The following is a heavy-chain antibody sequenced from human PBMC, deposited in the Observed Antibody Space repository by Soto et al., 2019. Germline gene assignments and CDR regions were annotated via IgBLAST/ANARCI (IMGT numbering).Heavy chain of an antibody. D-gene: IGHD2-15*01. CDR1: GDSISSSY. V-gene: IGHV4-59*01. CDR3: ARGFRGGSCYPPTVDFDI. J-gene: IGHJ3*02. Sequence: PSETLSLTCTVSGDSISSSYWSWIRQPPGKGLDWIGYIYYSGSTNDNPSLKSRVTISVDTSKNQFYLKLRSVTTADTAVYYCARGFRGGSCYPPTVDFDIWGQGTMVT. CDR2: IYYSGST.